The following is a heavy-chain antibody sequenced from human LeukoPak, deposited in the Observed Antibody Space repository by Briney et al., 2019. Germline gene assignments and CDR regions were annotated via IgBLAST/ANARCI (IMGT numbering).Heavy chain of an antibody. CDR2: ISGSGGST. D-gene: IGHD6-13*01. Sequence: QPGGSLRLSCAASGFTFSSYAMSWVRQAPGKGLEWVSVISGSGGSTYYADSVKGRFTISRDNSKNTLYLQMNSLRAEDTAVYYCAKTPGIAAAGREYFDYWGQGTLVTVSS. J-gene: IGHJ4*02. CDR1: GFTFSSYA. V-gene: IGHV3-23*01. CDR3: AKTPGIAAAGREYFDY.